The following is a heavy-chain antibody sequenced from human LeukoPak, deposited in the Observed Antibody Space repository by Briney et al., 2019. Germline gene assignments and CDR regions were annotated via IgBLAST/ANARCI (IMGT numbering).Heavy chain of an antibody. Sequence: GGSLRLSCAASGFSVSSYDLNWVRQAPGKGLEWVSVIYRRGDTDYADSVKGRFSASRDSYGNTLYLQMNSLRGEDTAVYYCAKVYSARTYAFDMWGQGTVVSVSA. CDR2: IYRRGDT. D-gene: IGHD6-6*01. J-gene: IGHJ3*02. CDR1: GFSVSSYD. V-gene: IGHV3-53*01. CDR3: AKVYSARTYAFDM.